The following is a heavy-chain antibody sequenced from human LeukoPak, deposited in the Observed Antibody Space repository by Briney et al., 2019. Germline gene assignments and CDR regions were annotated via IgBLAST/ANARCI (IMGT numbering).Heavy chain of an antibody. V-gene: IGHV4-4*07. CDR3: ATEPTRTPYYYMDV. D-gene: IGHD1-1*01. Sequence: SETLFLTCTVSGGSISNYYWSWIRQPAGKGLEWIGRISSSGSANYNPSLKSRVTLSVDTSKNQLSLILNSVTAADTAVFYCATEPTRTPYYYMDVWGTGTTVIVSS. J-gene: IGHJ6*03. CDR2: ISSSGSA. CDR1: GGSISNYY.